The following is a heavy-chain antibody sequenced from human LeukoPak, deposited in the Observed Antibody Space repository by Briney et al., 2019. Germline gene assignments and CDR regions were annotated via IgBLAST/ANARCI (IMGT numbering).Heavy chain of an antibody. CDR3: ARGGPLGDTNRFDF. Sequence: PGGSLRLSCAASGLTFSSYGMHWVRQAPGKGLEWVAVISYDGSNKYYADSVKGRFTISRDNSQNTVDLQMDSLRAEDTAVYYCARGGPLGDTNRFDFWGQGILVTVSS. J-gene: IGHJ4*02. D-gene: IGHD1-14*01. CDR2: ISYDGSNK. V-gene: IGHV3-30*03. CDR1: GLTFSSYG.